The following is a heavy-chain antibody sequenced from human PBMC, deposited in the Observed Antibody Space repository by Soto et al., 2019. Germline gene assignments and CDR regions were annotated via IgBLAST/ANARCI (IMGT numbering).Heavy chain of an antibody. D-gene: IGHD5-12*01. Sequence: GGSLRLSCAASGFTFSSYGMHWVRQAPGKGLEWVAVISYDGSNKYYADSVKGRFTISRDNSKNTLYLQMNSLRAEDTAVYYCAKVMGGYSGYDFWGQGTLVTVSS. CDR2: ISYDGSNK. V-gene: IGHV3-30*18. J-gene: IGHJ4*02. CDR1: GFTFSSYG. CDR3: AKVMGGYSGYDF.